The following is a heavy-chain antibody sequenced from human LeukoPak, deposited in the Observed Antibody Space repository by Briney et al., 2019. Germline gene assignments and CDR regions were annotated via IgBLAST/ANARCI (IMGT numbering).Heavy chain of an antibody. CDR2: IYYSGST. J-gene: IGHJ4*02. D-gene: IGHD6-6*01. CDR1: GGSISSYY. CDR3: AISIAARPYYFDY. V-gene: IGHV4-59*01. Sequence: SETLSLTCTVSGGSISSYYWSWIRQPPGKGLEWIGYIYYSGSTNYNPSLKSRVTISVDTSKNQFPLKLSSVTAADTAVYYCAISIAARPYYFDYWGQGTLVTVSS.